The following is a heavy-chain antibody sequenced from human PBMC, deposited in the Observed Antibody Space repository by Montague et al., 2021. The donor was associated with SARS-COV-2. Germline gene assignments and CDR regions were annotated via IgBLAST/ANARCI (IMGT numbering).Heavy chain of an antibody. CDR3: ARHPQH. Sequence: SETLSLTCTVSGGSISNSVCYWGWIRQPPGKGLEWIGSIYYTGSTYYNPSLKSRLTISVDTSENQFSLNLRSITAADTAVYYCARHPQHWGQGTLVTVSS. CDR1: GGSISNSVCY. CDR2: IYYTGST. J-gene: IGHJ1*01. V-gene: IGHV4-39*01.